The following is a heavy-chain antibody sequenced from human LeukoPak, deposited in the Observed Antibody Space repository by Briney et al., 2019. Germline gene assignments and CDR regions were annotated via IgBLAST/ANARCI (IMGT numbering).Heavy chain of an antibody. V-gene: IGHV3-30*04. CDR2: ISYDGSNK. CDR3: ARESSGSSSWYYFDY. Sequence: GWSLRLSCAASGFTFSSYAMHWVRQAPGKGLEWVAVISYDGSNKYYADSVKGRFTISRDNSKNTLYLQMNSLRAEETAVYYCARESSGSSSWYYFDYWGQGTLVTVSS. J-gene: IGHJ4*02. CDR1: GFTFSSYA. D-gene: IGHD6-13*01.